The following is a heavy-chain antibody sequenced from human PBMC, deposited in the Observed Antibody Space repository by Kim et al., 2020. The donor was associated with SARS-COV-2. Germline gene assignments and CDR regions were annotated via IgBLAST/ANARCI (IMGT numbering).Heavy chain of an antibody. V-gene: IGHV4-59*01. J-gene: IGHJ4*02. CDR3: ARRYSSSWYDDDY. D-gene: IGHD6-13*01. Sequence: YNPSLKRRVTISVDTSKDQCSLKLSSVTAADTAVYYWARRYSSSWYDDDYWGQGTLVTVSS.